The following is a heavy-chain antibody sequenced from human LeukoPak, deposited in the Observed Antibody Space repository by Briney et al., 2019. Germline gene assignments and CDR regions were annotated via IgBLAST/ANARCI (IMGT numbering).Heavy chain of an antibody. CDR2: INHSGST. V-gene: IGHV4-34*01. J-gene: IGHJ5*02. Sequence: SETLSLTCAVYGGSFSGYYWSWIRQPPGKGLEWIGEINHSGSTNYNPSLKSRVTISVDTSKNQFSLKLSSVTAADTAVYYCASGSHPYYYGSGSPRGWFDPWGQGTLVTVSS. CDR1: GGSFSGYY. CDR3: ASGSHPYYYGSGSPRGWFDP. D-gene: IGHD3-10*01.